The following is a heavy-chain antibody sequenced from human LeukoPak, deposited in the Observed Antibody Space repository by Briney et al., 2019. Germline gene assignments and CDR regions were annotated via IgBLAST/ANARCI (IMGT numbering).Heavy chain of an antibody. CDR1: GGSISSYC. CDR2: IYTSGST. J-gene: IGHJ5*02. CDR3: ARDLMITFGGVIVHPTS. Sequence: PSETLSLTCTVSGGSISSYCWSWIRQPAGKGLEWIGRIYTSGSTNYNPSLKSRVTMSVDTSKNQFSLKLSSVTAADTAVYYCARDLMITFGGVIVHPTSWGQGTLVAVSS. V-gene: IGHV4-4*07. D-gene: IGHD3-16*02.